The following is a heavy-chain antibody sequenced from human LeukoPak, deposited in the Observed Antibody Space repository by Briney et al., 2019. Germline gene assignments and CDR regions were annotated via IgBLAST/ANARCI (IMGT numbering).Heavy chain of an antibody. J-gene: IGHJ3*02. V-gene: IGHV4-34*01. CDR2: INHSGST. CDR3: ARDLYGGADAFDI. Sequence: SETLSLTCAVYGGSFSGYYWSWIRQPPGKGLEWIGEINHSGSTYYNPSLKSRVTISVDTSKNQFSLKLSSVTAADTAVYYCARDLYGGADAFDIWGQGTMVTVSS. D-gene: IGHD4-23*01. CDR1: GGSFSGYY.